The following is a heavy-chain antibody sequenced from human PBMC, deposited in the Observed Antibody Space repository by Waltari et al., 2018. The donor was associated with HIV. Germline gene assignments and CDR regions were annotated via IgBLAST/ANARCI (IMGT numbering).Heavy chain of an antibody. V-gene: IGHV4-39*01. CDR1: GGSISSSSYY. CDR3: ARQKSYHGSGYFDY. J-gene: IGHJ4*02. CDR2: IYYGGNT. D-gene: IGHD3-10*01. Sequence: QLQLQESGPGLVKPSETLSLTCTVSGGSISSSSYYWGWIRQPPGKGLEWIGSIYYGGNTYNSPSLKSRVTMSVDTSKNQFSLKLTSATAADTAVYYCARQKSYHGSGYFDYWGQGTMVTVSS.